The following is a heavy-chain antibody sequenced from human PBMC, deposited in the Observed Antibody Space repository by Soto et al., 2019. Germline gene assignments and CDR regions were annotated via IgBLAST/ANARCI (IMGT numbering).Heavy chain of an antibody. D-gene: IGHD2-21*01. Sequence: ASVKVSCKASGYTFTNHDINWVRQAPGQGLEWMGWMRPNSGYSGYAQKFQGRVTLTWDTSISTAYMELSSLRSEDTAVYYCGGGDSSSWECMEVWGQGTTVTVSS. V-gene: IGHV1-8*01. J-gene: IGHJ6*02. CDR3: GGGDSSSWECMEV. CDR1: GYTFTNHD. CDR2: MRPNSGYS.